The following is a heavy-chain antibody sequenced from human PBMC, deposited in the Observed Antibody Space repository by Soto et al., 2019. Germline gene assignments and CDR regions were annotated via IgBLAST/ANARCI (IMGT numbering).Heavy chain of an antibody. CDR3: ARDRADQKIAADPYFDH. V-gene: IGHV1-2*04. D-gene: IGHD6-25*01. Sequence: QVELVQSGAEVKEPGASVKVSCKASGYTFTGYYLHWVRQAPGQGLEWVGWISPYTGGTSYAQKFEGWVTMTRDTSISTVYMELSRLKSDDTAVYYCARDRADQKIAADPYFDHWGQGTLVTVSS. CDR2: ISPYTGGT. J-gene: IGHJ4*02. CDR1: GYTFTGYY.